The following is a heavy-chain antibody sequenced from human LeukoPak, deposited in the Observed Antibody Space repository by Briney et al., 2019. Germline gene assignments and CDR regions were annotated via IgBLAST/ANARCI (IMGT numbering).Heavy chain of an antibody. J-gene: IGHJ3*02. CDR3: AKDLMVAAAGSIDAFDI. CDR1: GFTFDDYA. D-gene: IGHD6-13*01. CDR2: ISWNSGSI. Sequence: GGSLRLSCAASGFTFDDYAMHWVRQAPGKGLEWVSGISWNSGSIGYADSVKGRFTISRDNAKNSLYLQMNSLRAEDTALYYCAKDLMVAAAGSIDAFDIWGQGTMVTVSS. V-gene: IGHV3-9*01.